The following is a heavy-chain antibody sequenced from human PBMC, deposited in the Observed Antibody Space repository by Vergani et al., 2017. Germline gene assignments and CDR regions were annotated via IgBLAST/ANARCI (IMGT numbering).Heavy chain of an antibody. V-gene: IGHV3-23*01. CDR1: GFTFGSYA. CDR2: LSASGHNT. J-gene: IGHJ5*02. Sequence: EMQLLESGGGLVKPGGSLRLSCAASGFTFGSYAMTWVRQAPGKGLEWVSALSASGHNTYHADSVKGRFTISRDNTKNLLILQMKTLKVDDTATYYCGRKQSPASLMDKPIDIWGQGTLVTVSS. D-gene: IGHD1/OR15-1a*01. CDR3: GRKQSPASLMDKPIDI.